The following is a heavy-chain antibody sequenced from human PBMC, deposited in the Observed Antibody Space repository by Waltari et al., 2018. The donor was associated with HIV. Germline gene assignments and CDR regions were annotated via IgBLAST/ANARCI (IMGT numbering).Heavy chain of an antibody. CDR3: ARRTFNNYYDSSGYFDY. J-gene: IGHJ4*02. CDR2: IYYSGST. D-gene: IGHD3-22*01. CDR1: GGSISSSSYY. V-gene: IGHV4-39*01. Sequence: QLQLQESGPGLVKPSETLSLTCTVSGGSISSSSYYWGWIRHPPGKGLEWIGSIYYSGSTYYNPSLKSRVTISVDTSKNQFSLKLSSVTAADTAVYYCARRTFNNYYDSSGYFDYWGQGTLVTVSS.